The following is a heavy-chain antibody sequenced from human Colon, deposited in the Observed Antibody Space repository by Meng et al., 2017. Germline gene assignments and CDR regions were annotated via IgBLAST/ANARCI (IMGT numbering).Heavy chain of an antibody. CDR3: ARSVRLGVAGKSGAY. J-gene: IGHJ4*02. D-gene: IGHD6-19*01. CDR2: INHTGNT. V-gene: IGHV4-34*01. Sequence: QVQLQQLGAGLLKPSAPLSLTCAVYGGSFSGYSWSWIRQPPGKGLEWIGEINHTGNTSYNPSLKSRLTISVDTSKNQFSLNLSSVTAADTALYYCARSVRLGVAGKSGAYWGQGTLVTVSS. CDR1: GGSFSGYS.